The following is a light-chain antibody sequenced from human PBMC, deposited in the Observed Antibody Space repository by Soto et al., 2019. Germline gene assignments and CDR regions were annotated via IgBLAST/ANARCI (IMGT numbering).Light chain of an antibody. J-gene: IGKJ5*01. CDR1: QSPNNE. CDR3: QQYHRSSIT. CDR2: DAS. Sequence: QMTQSAAPLSVSLGDRVTLPCGASQSPNNELAWYQQKTGKAPNLLMYDASTLERGVPSRFSGTGYGTEFNLTISSLQPDDFATYYCQQYHRSSITFGQGTRLEIK. V-gene: IGKV1-5*01.